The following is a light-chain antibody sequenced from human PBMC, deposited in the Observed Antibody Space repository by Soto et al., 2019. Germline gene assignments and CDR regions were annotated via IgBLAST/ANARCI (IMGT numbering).Light chain of an antibody. Sequence: QSALTQPASVSGSPGQSITISCTGTSSDVGGYNYVSWYQQHPGKAPKLMIYDVSNRPSGVSNRFSGSKSGNTASLTISGLQAEDEADYYCSSYTRSSISSYVFGTGTKVTVL. V-gene: IGLV2-14*01. CDR2: DVS. J-gene: IGLJ1*01. CDR3: SSYTRSSISSYV. CDR1: SSDVGGYNY.